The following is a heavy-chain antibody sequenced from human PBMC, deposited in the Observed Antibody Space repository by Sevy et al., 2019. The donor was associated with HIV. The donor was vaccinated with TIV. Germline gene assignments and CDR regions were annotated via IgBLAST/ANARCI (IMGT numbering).Heavy chain of an antibody. CDR2: IYHSGST. CDR3: ARDQAVAGMNWFDP. J-gene: IGHJ5*02. Sequence: SETLSLTCAVSGGSISSSNWWSWVRQPPGKGLEWIGEIYHSGSTNYNPSLKSRVTISVDKSKNQFSLELGSVTAADTAVYYCARDQAVAGMNWFDPWGQGTLVTVSS. V-gene: IGHV4-4*02. D-gene: IGHD6-19*01. CDR1: GGSISSSNW.